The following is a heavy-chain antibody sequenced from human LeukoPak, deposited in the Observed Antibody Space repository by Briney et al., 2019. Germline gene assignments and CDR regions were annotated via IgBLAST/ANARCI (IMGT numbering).Heavy chain of an antibody. Sequence: PSETLSLTCTVSGGSISSSNYYWGWIRQPPGKGLDWIGNIYYSGSTYYNPSLKSRVTISVDTSKNQFSLRLSSVTAADTAVYYCARGMTTVTYWGQGTLVTVSS. J-gene: IGHJ4*02. V-gene: IGHV4-39*07. D-gene: IGHD4-17*01. CDR3: ARGMTTVTY. CDR1: GGSISSSNYY. CDR2: IYYSGST.